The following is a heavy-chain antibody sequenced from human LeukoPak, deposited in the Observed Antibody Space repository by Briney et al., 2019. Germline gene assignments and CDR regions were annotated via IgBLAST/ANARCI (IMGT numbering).Heavy chain of an antibody. J-gene: IGHJ4*02. Sequence: PGGSLRLSCAASGFTFSSYSMNWVRQAPGKGLEGVSYISSSSSNIYYAHSVKGRFTISRDNAKNSLYLQMNSLRAEDTAVYYCARADYDILTGYYDYWGQGTLVTVSS. CDR1: GFTFSSYS. CDR3: ARADYDILTGYYDY. D-gene: IGHD3-9*01. CDR2: ISSSSSNI. V-gene: IGHV3-48*01.